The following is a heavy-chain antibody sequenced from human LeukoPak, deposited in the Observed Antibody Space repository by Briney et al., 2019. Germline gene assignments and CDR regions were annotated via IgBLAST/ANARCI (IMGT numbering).Heavy chain of an antibody. J-gene: IGHJ4*02. CDR2: IYYSGNT. CDR3: ARSGALTGYLY. Sequence: SETLSLTCTVSGGSIGPYYWSWIRQPPGKGLEWIGYIYYSGNTNYNPSLTSRVTISVDTSKNQFSLNLSAVTAAYTAVYYCARSGALTGYLYWGQGTLVTVSS. D-gene: IGHD3-9*01. CDR1: GGSIGPYY. V-gene: IGHV4-59*01.